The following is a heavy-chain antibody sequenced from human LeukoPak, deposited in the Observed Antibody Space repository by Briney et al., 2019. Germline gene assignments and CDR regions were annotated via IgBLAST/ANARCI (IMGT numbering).Heavy chain of an antibody. D-gene: IGHD3-3*01. V-gene: IGHV3-74*01. J-gene: IGHJ1*01. CDR2: IKNDGKIT. CDR1: GFTFSSYN. CDR3: LLIILGGSSQH. Sequence: GGSLRLPCAASGFTFSSYNMNWVRQSPGKGLVWVSRIKNDGKITTYADSVKGRFTTSRDNAKNTFYLQMNSLRVEDTAVYYCLLIILGGSSQHWGQGTLVTVSS.